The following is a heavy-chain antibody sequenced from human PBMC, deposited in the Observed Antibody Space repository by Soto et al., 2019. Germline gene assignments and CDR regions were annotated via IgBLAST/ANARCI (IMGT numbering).Heavy chain of an antibody. D-gene: IGHD3-22*01. Sequence: PGGSLRLSCAASGFTFDDYAMHWVRQAPGKGLGWVSGISWNSGSIGYADSVKGRFTISRDNAKNSLYLQMNSLRAEDTALYYCAKDIYDSSGYYYYYYYGMDVWGQGTTVTVSS. V-gene: IGHV3-9*01. CDR2: ISWNSGSI. J-gene: IGHJ6*02. CDR1: GFTFDDYA. CDR3: AKDIYDSSGYYYYYYYGMDV.